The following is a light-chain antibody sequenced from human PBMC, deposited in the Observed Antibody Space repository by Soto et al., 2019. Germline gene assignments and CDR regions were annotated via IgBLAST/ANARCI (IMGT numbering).Light chain of an antibody. V-gene: IGKV3-20*01. CDR2: DAS. CDR3: QQYGSSHWT. CDR1: QSVSSY. Sequence: EIVLTQSPATLSLSPGERATLSCRASQSVSSYLLWYQRKPGQTPRLLIYDASTRATGIPARFSGSGSGTDFTLTISRLEPEDFAVYYCQQYGSSHWTFGQGTKVDI. J-gene: IGKJ1*01.